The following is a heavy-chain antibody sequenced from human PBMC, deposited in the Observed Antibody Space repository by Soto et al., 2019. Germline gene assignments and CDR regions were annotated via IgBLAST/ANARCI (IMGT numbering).Heavy chain of an antibody. D-gene: IGHD3-3*01. CDR3: ARDPPYYDFWSGMVDY. V-gene: IGHV3-30*03. CDR1: GFTFSSYG. CDR2: ISYDGSNK. J-gene: IGHJ4*02. Sequence: ESGGGVVQPGRSLRLSCAASGFTFSSYGMHWVRQAPGKGLEWVAVISYDGSNKYYADSVKGRFTISRDNSKNTLYLQMNSLRAEDTAVYYCARDPPYYDFWSGMVDYWGQGTLVTVSS.